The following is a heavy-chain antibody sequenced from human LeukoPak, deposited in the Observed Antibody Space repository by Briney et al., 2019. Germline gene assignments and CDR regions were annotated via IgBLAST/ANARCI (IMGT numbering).Heavy chain of an antibody. Sequence: GASVKVSCKASGYTFTGYYMHWVRQAPGQGLEWMGWISAYNGNTNYAQKLQGRVTMTTDTSTSTAYMELRSLRSDDTAVYYCARDNSPPSLLWFGESPPANWFDPWGQGTLVTVSS. CDR1: GYTFTGYY. CDR2: ISAYNGNT. V-gene: IGHV1-18*04. J-gene: IGHJ5*02. CDR3: ARDNSPPSLLWFGESPPANWFDP. D-gene: IGHD3-10*01.